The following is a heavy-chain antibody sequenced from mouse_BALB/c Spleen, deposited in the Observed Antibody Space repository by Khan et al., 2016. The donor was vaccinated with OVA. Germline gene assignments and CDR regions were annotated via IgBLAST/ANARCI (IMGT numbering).Heavy chain of an antibody. Sequence: EVKLEESGPGLVKPSQSLSLTCSVTGYSITSGYYWNWIRQFPGNKLEWMGYIRYDGNNNYSPSLKNRISITRDTSKNQFFLRLNSVTTEETATYYCARNYFGSSYYFDVGGAGTTVTVSA. CDR1: GYSITSGYY. CDR3: ARNYFGSSYYFDV. J-gene: IGHJ1*01. CDR2: IRYDGNN. V-gene: IGHV3-6*02. D-gene: IGHD1-1*01.